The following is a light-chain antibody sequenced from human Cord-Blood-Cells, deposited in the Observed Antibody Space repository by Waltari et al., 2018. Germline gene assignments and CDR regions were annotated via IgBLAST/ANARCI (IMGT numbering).Light chain of an antibody. CDR2: WAS. CDR3: QQYYSTPYT. CDR1: QSVLYSSNNKNY. V-gene: IGKV4-1*01. J-gene: IGKJ2*01. Sequence: DIVMTQSPDSLAVSLGERATINCKSSQSVLYSSNNKNYLAWYQQKPVQPPKLLFYWASTRESGVPDRFSASGSGTDFTLTISSLQAEDVAVYYCQQYYSTPYTFGQGTKLEIK.